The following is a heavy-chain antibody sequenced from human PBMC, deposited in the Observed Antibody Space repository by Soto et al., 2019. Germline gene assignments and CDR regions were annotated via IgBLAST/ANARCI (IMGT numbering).Heavy chain of an antibody. CDR1: GYTLTELS. D-gene: IGHD1-26*01. Sequence: ASVKVSCKVSGYTLTELSMHWVRQAPGKGLEWMGGFDPEDGETIYAQKFQGRVTMTEDTSTDTAYMELSSLRSEDTAVYYCATENSGSYYAPLVYWGQGTLVTSPQ. CDR3: ATENSGSYYAPLVY. J-gene: IGHJ4*02. V-gene: IGHV1-24*01. CDR2: FDPEDGET.